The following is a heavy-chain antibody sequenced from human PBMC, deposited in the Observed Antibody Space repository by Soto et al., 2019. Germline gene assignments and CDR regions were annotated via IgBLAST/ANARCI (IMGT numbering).Heavy chain of an antibody. V-gene: IGHV1-18*04. J-gene: IGHJ5*02. D-gene: IGHD2-2*01. CDR1: GYTFTSYG. CDR3: APVGSPKYCSSTSCYGWFAP. Sequence: ASVKVSCKASGYTFTSYGISWVRQAPGQGLEWMGWISAYNGNTNYAQKLQGRVTMTTDTSTSTAYMELRSLRSDDTAVYYCAPVGSPKYCSSTSCYGWFAPWGQGTLVTVS. CDR2: ISAYNGNT.